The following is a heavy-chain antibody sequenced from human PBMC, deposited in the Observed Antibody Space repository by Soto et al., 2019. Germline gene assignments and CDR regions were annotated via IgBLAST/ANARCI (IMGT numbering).Heavy chain of an antibody. V-gene: IGHV1-18*01. CDR2: ISGYNVNT. CDR1: GYTFSNYG. CDR3: ARHPAYRVESSGYYFDN. D-gene: IGHD3-22*01. J-gene: IGHJ4*02. Sequence: ASVKVSCKASGYTFSNYGISWVRQTPGQGLEWMGWISGYNVNTKYAPKFQGQVTISADDSISTAYLQWSSLEASDTAMYYCARHPAYRVESSGYYFDNWGQGTLVTVSS.